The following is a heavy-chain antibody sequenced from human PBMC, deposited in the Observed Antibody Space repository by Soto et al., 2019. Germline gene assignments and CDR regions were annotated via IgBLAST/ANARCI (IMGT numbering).Heavy chain of an antibody. CDR1: GYTLDSYG. V-gene: IGHV1-18*01. D-gene: IGHD3-22*01. J-gene: IGHJ4*02. CDR2: ISAYNGNT. Sequence: ASVEVSCKDSGYTLDSYGISWVRQEPRQGLEWMGWISAYNGNTNYAQKLQGRVTMTTDTSTSTAYMELRSLRGEDTAVYYCAKGESYYYDSSGYWNYWGQGTLVTVSS. CDR3: AKGESYYYDSSGYWNY.